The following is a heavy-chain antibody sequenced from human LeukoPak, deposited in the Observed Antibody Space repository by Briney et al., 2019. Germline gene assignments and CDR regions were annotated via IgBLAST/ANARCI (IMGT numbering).Heavy chain of an antibody. J-gene: IGHJ4*02. V-gene: IGHV1-24*01. CDR3: ATGGYLIAT. CDR1: GYSLTELS. D-gene: IGHD1-1*01. Sequence: ASVKVSCKVSGYSLTELSMHWVRQAPGKGLEWMGGFDPEDGETIYAQKFQGRITMAEDTSTDTVYMKLSSLRSEDTAVYYCATGGYLIATWGQGTLVTVSS. CDR2: FDPEDGET.